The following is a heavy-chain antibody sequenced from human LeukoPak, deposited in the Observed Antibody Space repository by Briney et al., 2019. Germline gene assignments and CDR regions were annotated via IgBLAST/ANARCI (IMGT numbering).Heavy chain of an antibody. D-gene: IGHD4-23*01. J-gene: IGHJ3*02. V-gene: IGHV3-21*01. CDR1: GFTFSSYS. CDR2: ISSSSSYT. Sequence: PGGSLRLSCAASGFTFSSYSMNWVRQAPGKGLEWVSCISSSSSYTFYTDSVKGRFTISRDNAKNSLNLQMNSLRAEDTAMYYCAKTRRDGGNLDSFDIWGQGTMVTVSS. CDR3: AKTRRDGGNLDSFDI.